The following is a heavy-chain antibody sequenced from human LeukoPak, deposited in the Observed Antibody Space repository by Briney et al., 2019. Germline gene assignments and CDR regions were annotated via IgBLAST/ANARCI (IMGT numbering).Heavy chain of an antibody. CDR3: ARLGYDFWSGYPGP. J-gene: IGHJ5*02. CDR1: GGSTSSSSYY. CDR2: IYYSGST. V-gene: IGHV4-39*01. Sequence: PSETLSLTCTVSGGSTSSSSYYWGWIRQPPGKGLEWIGSIYYSGSTYYNPSLKSRVTISVDTSKNQFSLKLSSVTAADTAVYYCARLGYDFWSGYPGPWGQGTLVTVSS. D-gene: IGHD3-3*01.